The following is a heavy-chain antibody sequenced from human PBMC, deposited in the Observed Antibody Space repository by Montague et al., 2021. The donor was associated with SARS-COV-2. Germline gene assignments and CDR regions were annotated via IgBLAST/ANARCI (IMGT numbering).Heavy chain of an antibody. J-gene: IGHJ5*02. CDR3: ARLGPGPQGEES. V-gene: IGHV4-39*01. CDR2: NYYSGYT. CDR1: GGSITTTSHY. D-gene: IGHD3-16*01. Sequence: SETLSLTCTVSGGSITTTSHYWGWIRQPPGKGLEWIGSNYYSGYTHYNPSLKTRLTLSVDTSTNQFSLKLSSVTAADTAVYHCARLGPGPQGEESWGQGTVVIVSS.